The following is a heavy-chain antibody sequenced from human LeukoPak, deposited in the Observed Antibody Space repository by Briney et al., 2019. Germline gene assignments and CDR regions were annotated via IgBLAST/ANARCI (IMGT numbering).Heavy chain of an antibody. Sequence: PGGSLRLSCAASGFTFSSYGMSWVRQAPGKGLEWVSAISGSGGSTYYADSVKGRFTISRDNSNNTLYLQMNSLRAEDTAVYYCARAYSSSSRDFDYWGQGTLVTVSS. CDR1: GFTFSSYG. J-gene: IGHJ4*02. CDR3: ARAYSSSSRDFDY. CDR2: ISGSGGST. D-gene: IGHD6-6*01. V-gene: IGHV3-23*01.